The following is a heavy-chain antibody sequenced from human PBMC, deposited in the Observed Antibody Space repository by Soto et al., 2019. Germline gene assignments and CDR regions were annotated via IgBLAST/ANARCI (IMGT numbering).Heavy chain of an antibody. CDR3: ARDKASSGWYGVYYFDY. J-gene: IGHJ4*02. CDR1: GYTFTSYY. V-gene: IGHV1-46*01. CDR2: INPSGGST. D-gene: IGHD6-19*01. Sequence: ASVKVSCKASGYTFTSYYMHWVRQAPGQGLEWMGIINPSGGSTSYAQKFQGRVTMTRDTSTSTVYMELSSLRSEDTAVYYCARDKASSGWYGVYYFDYWGQGTLVTVSS.